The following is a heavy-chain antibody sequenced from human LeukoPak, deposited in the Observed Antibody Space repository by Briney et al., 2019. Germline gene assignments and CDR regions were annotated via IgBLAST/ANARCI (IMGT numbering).Heavy chain of an antibody. J-gene: IGHJ6*02. CDR1: GYTFTGYY. Sequence: GASVKVSCKASGYTFTGYYMHWVRQAPGQELEWLGRINPNSGGTNSAQKFQGRVTMTRDTSITTAYMELTSLTSDDTAVYYCASRYCGGDCYSSYYFAMDVWGQGTTVTVSS. CDR3: ASRYCGGDCYSSYYFAMDV. V-gene: IGHV1-2*02. CDR2: INPNSGGT. D-gene: IGHD2-21*02.